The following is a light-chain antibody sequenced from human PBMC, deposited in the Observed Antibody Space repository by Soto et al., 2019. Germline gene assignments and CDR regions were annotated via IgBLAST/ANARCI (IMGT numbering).Light chain of an antibody. Sequence: EIVLTQSPGTLSLSPGERATLSSRAIQSVSSRYLAWYHQKPGQAPRHLIYGASSRATGIPDRFSGSGSGTDVTLTISRLELEDFVVYYCQWNGSSRTWTFGQRTTVEIK. CDR2: GAS. V-gene: IGKV3-20*01. CDR1: QSVSSRY. CDR3: QWNGSSRTWT. J-gene: IGKJ1*01.